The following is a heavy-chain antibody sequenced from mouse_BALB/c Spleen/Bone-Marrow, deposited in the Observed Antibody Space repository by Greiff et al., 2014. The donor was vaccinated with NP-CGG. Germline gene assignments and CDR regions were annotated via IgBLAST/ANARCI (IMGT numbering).Heavy chain of an antibody. V-gene: IGHV1-9*01. CDR1: GYTFSSYW. Sequence: VQLQQSGAELMKPGASVKISCKATGYTFSSYWIEWVKQRPGHGLEWIGEILPGSGSTNYNEKFKGKATFTADTSSNTAYMRLSSLTSEDSAVYYCARRLLYYFDYWGQGTTLTVSS. CDR3: ARRLLYYFDY. J-gene: IGHJ2*01. CDR2: ILPGSGST. D-gene: IGHD1-2*01.